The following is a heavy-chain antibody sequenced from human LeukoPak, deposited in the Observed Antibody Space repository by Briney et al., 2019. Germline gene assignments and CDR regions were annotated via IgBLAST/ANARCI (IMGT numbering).Heavy chain of an antibody. CDR3: ARGGLELVPFDY. CDR2: ISSSSSR. V-gene: IGHV3-48*01. D-gene: IGHD1-7*01. Sequence: GGSLRLSCAASGFTFSRYSMNWVRQAPGKGLEWVSYISSSSSRYYADSVKGRFTISRDNAKNSLYLQMNSLRAEDTAVYYCARGGLELVPFDYWGQGTLVTVSS. CDR1: GFTFSRYS. J-gene: IGHJ4*02.